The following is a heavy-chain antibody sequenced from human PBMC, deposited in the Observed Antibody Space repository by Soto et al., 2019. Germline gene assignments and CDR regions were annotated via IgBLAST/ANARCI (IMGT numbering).Heavy chain of an antibody. J-gene: IGHJ6*02. CDR2: ISAYNGNT. Sequence: ASVKVSCKASGYTFTSYGISWVRQAPGQGPEWMGWISAYNGNTNYAQKLQGRVTMTTDTSTSTAYMELRSLRSDDTAVYYCARSVGGSPGVYYGMDVWGQGTTVTVSS. CDR1: GYTFTSYG. D-gene: IGHD3-3*01. V-gene: IGHV1-18*04. CDR3: ARSVGGSPGVYYGMDV.